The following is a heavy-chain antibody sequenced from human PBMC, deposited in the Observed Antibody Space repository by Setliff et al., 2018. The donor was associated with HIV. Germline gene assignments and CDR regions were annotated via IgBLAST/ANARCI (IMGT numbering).Heavy chain of an antibody. D-gene: IGHD2-15*01. CDR3: ATSDRDSGSVDWFFDV. V-gene: IGHV4-31*03. CDR1: NDSITSGDYY. CDR2: IYYSGTAFFSGTAFYSPSA. J-gene: IGHJ2*01. Sequence: LSLTCTVSNDSITSGDYYWSWIRQHPGEGLEWIGSIYYSGTAFFSGTAFYSPSAYSNPSLRSRLTLSIATSQNHFSLRLTSVTAADTAIYYCATSDRDSGSVDWFFDVWGRGTLVTVSS.